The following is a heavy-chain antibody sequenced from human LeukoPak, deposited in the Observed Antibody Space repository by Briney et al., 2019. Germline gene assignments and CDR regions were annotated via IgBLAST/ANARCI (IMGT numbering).Heavy chain of an antibody. Sequence: GGSQRLSCAASGFTFSSDAMSWVRQAPGKGLEWVSAISGSGGSTYYADSVKGRFTISRDNSKNTLYLQMNSLRAEDTAVYYCAPKDDHDAFDIWGQGTMVTVSS. CDR2: ISGSGGST. CDR1: GFTFSSDA. CDR3: APKDDHDAFDI. J-gene: IGHJ3*02. V-gene: IGHV3-23*01. D-gene: IGHD2-15*01.